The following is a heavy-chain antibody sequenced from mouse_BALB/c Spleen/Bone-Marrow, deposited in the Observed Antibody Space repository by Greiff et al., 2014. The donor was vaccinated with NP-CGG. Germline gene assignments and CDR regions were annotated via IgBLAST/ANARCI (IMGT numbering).Heavy chain of an antibody. Sequence: VQLQQSGAELVKPGASVKLSCTASGFNIKDTYMHWVKQRPGQGLEWIGRIDPANGNTKYDPKFQGKATITADTSSNTAYLQLSSLTSEDTAVYYCARTAPENFDYWGQGITLTVSS. V-gene: IGHV14-3*02. D-gene: IGHD1-2*01. CDR1: GFNIKDTY. CDR2: IDPANGNT. J-gene: IGHJ2*01. CDR3: ARTAPENFDY.